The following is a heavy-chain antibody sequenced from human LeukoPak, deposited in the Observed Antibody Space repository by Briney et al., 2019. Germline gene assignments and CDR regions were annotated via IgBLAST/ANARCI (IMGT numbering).Heavy chain of an antibody. V-gene: IGHV3-23*01. Sequence: PGGSLRLSCAASGFTFNKYAMSWVRQAPGKGLEWVSAISASGDSTYYPDSVKGRFTVSRDNSKSTLYLQMNSLRAEDTAIYYCAKRDLFSRTTLDQLLYFDHWGQGTLVTVSS. D-gene: IGHD1-7*01. J-gene: IGHJ4*02. CDR2: ISASGDST. CDR3: AKRDLFSRTTLDQLLYFDH. CDR1: GFTFNKYA.